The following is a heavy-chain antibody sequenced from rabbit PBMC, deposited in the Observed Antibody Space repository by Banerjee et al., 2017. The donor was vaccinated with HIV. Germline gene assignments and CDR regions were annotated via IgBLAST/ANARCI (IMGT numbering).Heavy chain of an antibody. CDR3: ARDLAGVASTGYTFAFDP. CDR2: INTSSGNT. D-gene: IGHD1-1*01. CDR1: GLDFSSSYW. V-gene: IGHV1S45*01. J-gene: IGHJ2*01. Sequence: QEQLEESGGDLVKPGASLTLTCTASGLDFSSSYWICWVRQAPGKGLEWIACINTSSGNTVYATWAKGRFTISKTSWTTVTLQMTSLTAADTATYFCARDLAGVASTGYTFAFDPWGQRTLVTVS.